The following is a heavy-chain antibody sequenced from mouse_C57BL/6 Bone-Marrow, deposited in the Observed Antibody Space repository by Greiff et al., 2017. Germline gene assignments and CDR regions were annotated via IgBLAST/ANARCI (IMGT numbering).Heavy chain of an antibody. CDR3: ARGVDDGYSYYFDY. V-gene: IGHV1-22*01. Sequence: EVQLQQSGPELVKPGASVKMSCKASGYTFTDYNMHWVKQSHGKSLEWIGYINPNNGGTSYNQKFKGKATLTVNKSSSTAYMELRSLTSEDSAVYCCARGVDDGYSYYFDYWGQGTTLPVSS. CDR1: GYTFTDYN. CDR2: INPNNGGT. D-gene: IGHD2-3*01. J-gene: IGHJ2*01.